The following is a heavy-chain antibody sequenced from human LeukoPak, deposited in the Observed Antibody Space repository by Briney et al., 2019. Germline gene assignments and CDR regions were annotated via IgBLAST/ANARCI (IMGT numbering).Heavy chain of an antibody. V-gene: IGHV3-23*01. CDR2: ISGSGGST. Sequence: PGGSLRLSCAGSGFSFSSYGMNWVRQAPGKGLEWVSVISGSGGSTFYADSVKGRFTISRDNSKNTLYLQMNSLRAEDTAVYYCASAYYSDSSGYNDWGQGTLVTVSS. CDR1: GFSFSSYG. CDR3: ASAYYSDSSGYND. D-gene: IGHD3-22*01. J-gene: IGHJ4*02.